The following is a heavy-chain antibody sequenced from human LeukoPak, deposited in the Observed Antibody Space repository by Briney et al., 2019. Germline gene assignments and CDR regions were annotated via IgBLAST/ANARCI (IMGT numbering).Heavy chain of an antibody. CDR1: GFTFNDYW. CDR3: ARVRLANTPEFFQH. V-gene: IGHV3-7*03. D-gene: IGHD3-9*01. CDR2: LKHDGGEK. J-gene: IGHJ1*01. Sequence: GGSLRLSCAASGFTFNDYWMSWVRQAPGKGLEWVASLKHDGGEKRYVDSVKGRFTISRDNTENSLYLQMNSLGAEDTALYYCARVRLANTPEFFQHWGQGTLVTVSS.